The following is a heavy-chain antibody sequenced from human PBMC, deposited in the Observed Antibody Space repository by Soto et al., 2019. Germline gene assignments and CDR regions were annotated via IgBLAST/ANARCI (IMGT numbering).Heavy chain of an antibody. Sequence: QVQLVESGGGVVQPGRSLRLSCEASGFTFSHYAMHWGRQAPGKGLEWVAVISYDGSRIFYADSVKGRFTISKDNSKNTLYLQMNSLRTEDTAVYYCAREFGNVDTKWGQGTLVTVSS. CDR2: ISYDGSRI. J-gene: IGHJ4*02. V-gene: IGHV3-30-3*01. CDR3: AREFGNVDTK. D-gene: IGHD5-18*01. CDR1: GFTFSHYA.